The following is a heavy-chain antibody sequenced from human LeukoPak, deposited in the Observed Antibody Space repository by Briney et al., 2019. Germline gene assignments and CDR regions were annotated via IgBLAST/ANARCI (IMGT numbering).Heavy chain of an antibody. J-gene: IGHJ4*02. CDR2: IYSGGST. D-gene: IGHD6-13*01. CDR1: GFTVSSNY. CDR3: ASVSGNWWSSSSDY. Sequence: PGGSLRLSCAASGFTVSSNYMSWVRQAPGKGLEWVSVIYSGGSTYYADSVKGRFTISRDNSKNTLYLQMNSLRAEDTAVYYCASVSGNWWSSSSDYWGQGTLVTVSS. V-gene: IGHV3-53*01.